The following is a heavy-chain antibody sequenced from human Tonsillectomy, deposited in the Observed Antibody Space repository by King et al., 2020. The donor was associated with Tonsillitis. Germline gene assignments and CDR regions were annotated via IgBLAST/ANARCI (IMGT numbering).Heavy chain of an antibody. CDR3: AKEAWFGELLTVDY. CDR1: GFNFSSYG. J-gene: IGHJ4*02. Sequence: VQLVESGGGLVQPGGSLRLSCVASGFNFSSYGMSWVRQAPGKGLEWVSAINSGGRAFYADSVKGRFTISRDNSKNTLYLQMNSLRAEDTAIYYCAKEAWFGELLTVDYWGQGTLVPVSS. CDR2: INSGGRA. D-gene: IGHD3-10*01. V-gene: IGHV3-23*04.